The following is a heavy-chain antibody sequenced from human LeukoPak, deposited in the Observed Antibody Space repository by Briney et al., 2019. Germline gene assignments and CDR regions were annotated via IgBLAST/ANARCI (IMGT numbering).Heavy chain of an antibody. D-gene: IGHD3-22*01. CDR2: IKRDGSEK. J-gene: IGHJ6*02. CDR1: GFTFSSYW. V-gene: IGHV3-7*01. Sequence: GGSLRLSCAASGFTFSSYWMSWVRQAPGKGLEWVANIKRDGSEKYYVDSVKGRFTISRDNAKNSLYLQMNSLRAEDTAVYYCAREPLGPNYYDSSGYSPANYYGMDVWGQGTTVTVSS. CDR3: AREPLGPNYYDSSGYSPANYYGMDV.